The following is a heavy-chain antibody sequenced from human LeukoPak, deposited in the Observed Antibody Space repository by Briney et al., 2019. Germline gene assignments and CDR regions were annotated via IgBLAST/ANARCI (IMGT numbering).Heavy chain of an antibody. V-gene: IGHV1-69*05. CDR2: IMALFNTA. Sequence: GASVKVSCKASVGTFSSYSITWVRQAPRQGLEWRGGIMALFNTANYAQQVQGRVTITTDESTTTAYMELSSLRFEETAMYDIAEVDRFHYYLDVRVKATTASVCS. D-gene: IGHD2-2*01. CDR3: AEVDRFHYYLDV. CDR1: VGTFSSYS. J-gene: IGHJ6*03.